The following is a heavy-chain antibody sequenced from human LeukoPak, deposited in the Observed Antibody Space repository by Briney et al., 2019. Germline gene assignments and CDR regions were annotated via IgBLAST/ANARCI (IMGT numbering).Heavy chain of an antibody. V-gene: IGHV1-69*01. J-gene: IGHJ4*02. Sequence: ASVKVSRKASGGTFSSYAISWVRQAPGQGLEWMGGIIPIFGTANYAQKFQGRVTITADESASTAYMELSSLRSEDTAVYYCARSDPYYYDSSGYLDYWGQGTLVTVSS. CDR2: IIPIFGTA. CDR3: ARSDPYYYDSSGYLDY. D-gene: IGHD3-22*01. CDR1: GGTFSSYA.